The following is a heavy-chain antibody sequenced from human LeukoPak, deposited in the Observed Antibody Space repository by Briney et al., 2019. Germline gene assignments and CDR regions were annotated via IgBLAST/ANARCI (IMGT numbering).Heavy chain of an antibody. CDR3: VKGFNWYFDL. CDR1: GFSFSDYG. V-gene: IGHV3-33*06. J-gene: IGHJ2*01. Sequence: PGGSLRLSCAASGFSFSDYGVHWVRQAPGKGLEWMAVIWYDGSIKYYRDSVKGRFTISRDNSRNTVYLQMNNLRAEDTAVYYCVKGFNWYFDLWGRGTLVTVSS. CDR2: IWYDGSIK.